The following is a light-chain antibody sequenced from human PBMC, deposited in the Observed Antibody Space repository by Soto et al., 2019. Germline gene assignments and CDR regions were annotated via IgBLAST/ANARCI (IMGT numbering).Light chain of an antibody. Sequence: QSVLTQPASVSGSPGQSITTSCTGTSSDVGGYNYVSWYQQHPGKAPKLMIYDVSNRPSGVSNRFSGSKSGNTASLTISGLQAEEEADYYCSSYTSSSTLSYVFGTGTKVTVL. V-gene: IGLV2-14*01. CDR1: SSDVGGYNY. CDR2: DVS. J-gene: IGLJ1*01. CDR3: SSYTSSSTLSYV.